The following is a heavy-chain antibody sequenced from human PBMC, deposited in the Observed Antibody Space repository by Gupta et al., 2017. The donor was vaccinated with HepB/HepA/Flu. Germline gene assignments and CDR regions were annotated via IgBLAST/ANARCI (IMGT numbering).Heavy chain of an antibody. CDR2: IYTSGST. V-gene: IGHV4-4*07. CDR3: ARAGIVVGYYYMDV. Sequence: QVQLQESGPGMVKPSETLSLTCTVSRGPISSYYWIWLRQPAGKGLEWIGRIYTSGSTNYNPSLKSRVTMSVDTSKNHFSLKLSSVTAADTAVYYCARAGIVVGYYYMDVWGKGTTVTGSS. CDR1: RGPISSYY. J-gene: IGHJ6*03. D-gene: IGHD2-15*01.